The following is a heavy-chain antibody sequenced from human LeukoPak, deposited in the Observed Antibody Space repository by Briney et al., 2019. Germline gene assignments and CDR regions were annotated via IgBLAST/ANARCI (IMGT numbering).Heavy chain of an antibody. CDR1: GGSISSYY. Sequence: SETLSLTCTVSGGSISSYYWSWIRQPAGKGLEWIGRIYTSGSTNYNPSLKSRVIISVDTSKNQFSLQLKSVTAADTAIYYCARGGIVPTGIHGWLDPWGQGTLVTVSS. V-gene: IGHV4-4*07. CDR3: ARGGIVPTGIHGWLDP. D-gene: IGHD2-21*02. CDR2: IYTSGST. J-gene: IGHJ5*02.